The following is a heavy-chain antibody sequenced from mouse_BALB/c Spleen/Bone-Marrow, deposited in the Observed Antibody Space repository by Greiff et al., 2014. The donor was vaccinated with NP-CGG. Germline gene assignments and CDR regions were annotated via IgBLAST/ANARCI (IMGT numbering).Heavy chain of an antibody. D-gene: IGHD2-4*01. J-gene: IGHJ2*01. V-gene: IGHV5-6-5*01. CDR2: ISSGGST. CDR3: ARDDYDDQYYFDY. CDR1: GFTFSSYA. Sequence: LQQSGGGLVKPGGSLKLSCAASGFTFSSYAMSWVRQTPEERLEWVASISSGGSTYYPDSVKGRFTISRDNARNILYLQMSSLRSEDTAMYYCARDDYDDQYYFDYWGQGTTLTVSS.